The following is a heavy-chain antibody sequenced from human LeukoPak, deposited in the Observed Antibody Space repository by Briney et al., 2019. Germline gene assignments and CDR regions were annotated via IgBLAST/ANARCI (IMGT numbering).Heavy chain of an antibody. Sequence: SETLSLTRTVSGGSISSGGYYWSWIRQHPGKALAWIGYIYYSGSTYYNPSLKSRVTISVDTSKNQFSLKLSSVTAADTAVYYCAREGIAAAGTSIGSFDYWGQGTLVTVSS. D-gene: IGHD6-13*01. CDR1: GGSISSGGYY. J-gene: IGHJ4*02. V-gene: IGHV4-31*03. CDR3: AREGIAAAGTSIGSFDY. CDR2: IYYSGST.